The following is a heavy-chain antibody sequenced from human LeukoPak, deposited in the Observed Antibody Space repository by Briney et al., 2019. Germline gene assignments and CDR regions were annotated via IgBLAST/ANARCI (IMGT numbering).Heavy chain of an antibody. CDR3: ASGSGSYRTPYYYMDV. Sequence: GGSLRLSCAASGFTVRINYMSWVRQAPGKGLKWVSVIYSGGSTYYADSVKGRFTISRDNSKNTLYLQMNSLRAEDTAVYYCASGSGSYRTPYYYMDVWGTGTTVTVSS. J-gene: IGHJ6*03. D-gene: IGHD3-10*01. CDR2: IYSGGST. CDR1: GFTVRINY. V-gene: IGHV3-53*01.